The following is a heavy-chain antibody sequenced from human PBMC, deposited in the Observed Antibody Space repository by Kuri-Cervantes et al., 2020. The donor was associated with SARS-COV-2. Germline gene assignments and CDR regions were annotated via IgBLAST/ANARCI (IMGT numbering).Heavy chain of an antibody. CDR1: GYTLTELS. Sequence: ASVKVSCKVSGYTLTELSMHWVRQAPGKGLEWMGGFDPEDGETIYAQKFQGRVTMTEDTSTDTAYMELSSLRSEDTAVYYCARDQLSFTIFGVVITYFDYWGQGTLVTVSS. J-gene: IGHJ4*02. V-gene: IGHV1-24*01. CDR3: ARDQLSFTIFGVVITYFDY. CDR2: FDPEDGET. D-gene: IGHD3-3*01.